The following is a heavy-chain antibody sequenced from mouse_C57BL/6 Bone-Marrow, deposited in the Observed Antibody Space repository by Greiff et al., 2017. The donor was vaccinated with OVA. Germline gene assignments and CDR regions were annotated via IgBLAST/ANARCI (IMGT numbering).Heavy chain of an antibody. J-gene: IGHJ3*01. CDR1: GFTFSSYA. V-gene: IGHV5-4*01. CDR3: AREGGFWFAY. Sequence: EVKLVESGGGLVKPGGSLKLSCAASGFTFSSYAMSWVRQTPEKRLEWVATISDGGSYTYYPDNVKGRFTISRDNAKNNLYLQMSHLKSEDTAMYYCAREGGFWFAYWGQGTLVTVSA. CDR2: ISDGGSYT.